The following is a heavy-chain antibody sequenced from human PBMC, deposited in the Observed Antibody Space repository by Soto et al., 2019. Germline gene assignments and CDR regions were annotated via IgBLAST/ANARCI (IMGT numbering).Heavy chain of an antibody. V-gene: IGHV3-11*06. CDR2: ISSSSSYT. D-gene: IGHD3-22*01. J-gene: IGHJ4*02. Sequence: QVQLVESGGGLVKPGGSLRLSCAASGFTFSDYYMSWIRQAPGKGLEWVSYISSSSSYTNYADSVKGRFTISRDNAKNSLYLQMNSLRAEDTAVYYCARVGDYYDSSGYYYPYYFDSWGQGTLVTVSS. CDR3: ARVGDYYDSSGYYYPYYFDS. CDR1: GFTFSDYY.